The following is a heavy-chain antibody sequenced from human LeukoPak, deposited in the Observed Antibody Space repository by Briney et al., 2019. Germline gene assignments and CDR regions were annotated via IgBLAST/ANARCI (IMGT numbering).Heavy chain of an antibody. J-gene: IGHJ6*03. D-gene: IGHD5-12*01. V-gene: IGHV4-39*07. CDR3: ARATDSGYDFYYYYYMDV. Sequence: PSETLSLTCTVSGGSISSSSYYWGWIRQPPGKGLEWIGSIYYSGSTYYNPSLKSRVTISVDTSKNQFSLKLSFVTAADTAVYYCARATDSGYDFYYYYYMDVWGKGTTVTISS. CDR1: GGSISSSSYY. CDR2: IYYSGST.